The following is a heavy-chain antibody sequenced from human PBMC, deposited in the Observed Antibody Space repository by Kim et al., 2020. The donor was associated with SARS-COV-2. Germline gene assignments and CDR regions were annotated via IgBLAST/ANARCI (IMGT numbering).Heavy chain of an antibody. Sequence: GGSLRLSCAASGFTFSSYSMNWVRQAPGKGLEWVSSISSSSSYIYYADSVKGRFTISRDNAKNSLYLQMNSLRAEDTAVYYCAREGGDGDAYTVDAFDIWGQGTMVTVSS. CDR2: ISSSSSYI. CDR3: AREGGDGDAYTVDAFDI. D-gene: IGHD4-17*01. V-gene: IGHV3-21*01. CDR1: GFTFSSYS. J-gene: IGHJ3*02.